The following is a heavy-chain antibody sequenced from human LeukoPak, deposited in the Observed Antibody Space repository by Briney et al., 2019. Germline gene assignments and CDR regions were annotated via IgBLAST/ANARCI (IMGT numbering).Heavy chain of an antibody. CDR3: ARSSYSSSSWFRNWFDP. CDR1: GFTFSSYS. J-gene: IGHJ5*02. D-gene: IGHD6-6*01. V-gene: IGHV3-48*02. Sequence: PGRSLRLSCAASGFTFSSYSMNWVRQAPGKGLEWVSYISSSSSTIYYADSVKGRFTISRDNAKNSLYLQMNSLRDEDTAVYYCARSSYSSSSWFRNWFDPWGQGTLVTVSS. CDR2: ISSSSSTI.